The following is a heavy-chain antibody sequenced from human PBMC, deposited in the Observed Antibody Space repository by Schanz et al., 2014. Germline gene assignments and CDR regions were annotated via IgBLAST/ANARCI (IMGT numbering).Heavy chain of an antibody. J-gene: IGHJ6*02. CDR2: VSSYDTTV. CDR1: GFTFADYY. Sequence: QVQLLESGGGLFKPVGSLRLSCAGSGFTFADYYMTWIRQAPGKGLEWISYVSSYDTTVSYADSVKGRFTISRDNAKNSVYLQMNSLRVEDTAVYYCARYGFRKFGVVYGLAVWGQGTTVTVS. D-gene: IGHD3-3*01. CDR3: ARYGFRKFGVVYGLAV. V-gene: IGHV3-11*01.